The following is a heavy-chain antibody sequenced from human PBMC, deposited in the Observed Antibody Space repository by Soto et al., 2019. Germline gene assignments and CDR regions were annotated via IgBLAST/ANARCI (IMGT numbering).Heavy chain of an antibody. Sequence: SETLYLSCSLYSGSLGGYYWMWIRQPPGKGLEWIGEISPSGTTNYSPSLKSRVSISVDTSKNQFSLNLTSLTAADTAVYYCARAPKVSGSAQTRPDFWGQGSLVTAPQ. CDR2: ISPSGTT. D-gene: IGHD6-6*01. CDR3: ARAPKVSGSAQTRPDF. V-gene: IGHV4-34*01. CDR1: SGSLGGYY. J-gene: IGHJ4*02.